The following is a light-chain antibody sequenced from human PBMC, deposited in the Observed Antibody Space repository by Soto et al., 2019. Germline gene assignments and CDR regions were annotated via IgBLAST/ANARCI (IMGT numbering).Light chain of an antibody. V-gene: IGKV1-5*03. CDR3: QQYGSSSPWT. CDR1: QSVGSW. CDR2: KAS. Sequence: DIQMTQSPYTLSASVGDRVTITCRASQSVGSWLAWYQQKPGKAPKLLIYKASSLESGVPSRFSGSGSGTEFSLTVSSLQTDDFASYHCQQYGSSSPWTFGQWTKVEIK. J-gene: IGKJ1*01.